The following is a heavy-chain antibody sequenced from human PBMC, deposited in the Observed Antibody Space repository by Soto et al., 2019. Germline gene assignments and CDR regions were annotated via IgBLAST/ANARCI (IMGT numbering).Heavy chain of an antibody. D-gene: IGHD3-10*01. CDR2: INHSGST. CDR3: ARLTMVRGVIKSIDY. CDR1: GGSFSGYY. Sequence: SETLSLTCAVYGGSFSGYYWSWIRQPPGKGLEWIGEINHSGSTNYNPSLKSRVTISVDTSKNQFSLKLSSVTAADTAVYYCARLTMVRGVIKSIDYWGQGTLVTVSS. V-gene: IGHV4-34*01. J-gene: IGHJ4*02.